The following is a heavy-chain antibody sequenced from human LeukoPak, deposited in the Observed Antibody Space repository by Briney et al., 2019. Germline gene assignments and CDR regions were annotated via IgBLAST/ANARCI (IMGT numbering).Heavy chain of an antibody. CDR2: IYYSGST. D-gene: IGHD6-19*01. J-gene: IGHJ4*02. CDR3: ARSRGAVADTFDY. CDR1: GVSISSYY. Sequence: PSETLSLTCTVSGVSISSYYWSWIRQPPGKGLEWIGYIYYSGSTNYNPPLKSRVTISVDTSKNQFSLKLSSVTAADTAVYYCARSRGAVADTFDYWGQGTLVTVSS. V-gene: IGHV4-59*01.